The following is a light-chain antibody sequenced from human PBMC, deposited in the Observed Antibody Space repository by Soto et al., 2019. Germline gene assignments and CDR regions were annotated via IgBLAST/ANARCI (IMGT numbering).Light chain of an antibody. Sequence: EIVLTQSPGTLSLSPGERATLSCRASQSVSSSYLAWYQQKPGQAPRLLIYEASNRATGIPARFSGSGSGADFTLTISSLEPEDFALYYCQQHINWPLTLGGGTKVDIK. J-gene: IGKJ4*01. CDR3: QQHINWPLT. CDR1: QSVSSSY. CDR2: EAS. V-gene: IGKV3D-20*02.